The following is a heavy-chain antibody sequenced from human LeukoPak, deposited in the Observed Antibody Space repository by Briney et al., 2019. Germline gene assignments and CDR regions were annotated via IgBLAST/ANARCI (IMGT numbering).Heavy chain of an antibody. CDR1: GGSISSGSYY. V-gene: IGHV4-61*02. J-gene: IGHJ4*02. CDR3: ARDSKGGYRSLGY. D-gene: IGHD5-18*01. Sequence: PSQTLSLTCTVSGGSISSGSYYWSWIRQPAGKGLEWIGRIYTSGSTNYNPSLKSRVTISVDTSKNQFSLKLSSVTAADTAVYYCARDSKGGYRSLGYWGQETLVTVSS. CDR2: IYTSGST.